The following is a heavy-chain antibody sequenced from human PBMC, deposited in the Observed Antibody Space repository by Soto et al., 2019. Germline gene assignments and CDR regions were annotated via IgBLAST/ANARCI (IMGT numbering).Heavy chain of an antibody. CDR2: IYYSGST. CDR3: ARGRLGGNYFDY. Sequence: SETLSLTCTVSGGSISSGGYYWSWIRQHPGKGLEWIGYIYYSGSTYYNPSLKSRVTISVDTSKNQFSLKLSSVTAADMAVYYCARGRLGGNYFDYWGQGTLVTVSS. J-gene: IGHJ4*02. V-gene: IGHV4-31*03. CDR1: GGSISSGGYY. D-gene: IGHD3-10*01.